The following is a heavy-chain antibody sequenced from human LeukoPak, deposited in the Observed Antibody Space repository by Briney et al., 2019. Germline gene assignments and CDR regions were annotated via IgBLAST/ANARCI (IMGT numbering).Heavy chain of an antibody. D-gene: IGHD2-15*01. V-gene: IGHV3-72*01. CDR1: GFTFSDHY. CDR3: AKVRTLRDCSGGTCYLDH. J-gene: IGHJ4*02. CDR2: IRNKVNSYTP. Sequence: GGSLRLSCAASGFTFSDHYMEAVCRAPREGLEWVCRIRNKVNSYTPDYAASVKGRFTISRDHTKNSLCLPMNRLPTADPAVYFGAKVRTLRDCSGGTCYLDHWGQGDLVTVAS.